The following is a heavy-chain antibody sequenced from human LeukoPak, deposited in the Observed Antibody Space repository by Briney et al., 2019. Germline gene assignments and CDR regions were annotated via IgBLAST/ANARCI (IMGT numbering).Heavy chain of an antibody. CDR1: GFTFSSYG. CDR3: AKKGLTVTTYYFDY. V-gene: IGHV3-48*01. Sequence: GGSLRLSCAASGFTFSSYGMTWVRQAPGKGLEWVSYISSSSSTIYYADSVKGRFTISRDNAKNTLYLQMNSLRAEDTAVYYCAKKGLTVTTYYFDYWGQGTLVTVSS. CDR2: ISSSSSTI. D-gene: IGHD4-17*01. J-gene: IGHJ4*02.